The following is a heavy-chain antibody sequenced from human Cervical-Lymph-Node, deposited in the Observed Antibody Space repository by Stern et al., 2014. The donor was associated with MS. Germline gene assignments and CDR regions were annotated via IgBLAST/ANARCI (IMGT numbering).Heavy chain of an antibody. D-gene: IGHD2-2*01. V-gene: IGHV1-3*01. J-gene: IGHJ4*02. CDR1: GYTFSTYA. CDR3: ARTASWAFDS. CDR2: INAGNGNT. Sequence: VQLEESGAEVKKPGASVRVSFKASGYTFSTYAVHWVRQAPGQRLEWIGWINAGNGNTKYSQKFQGRVTITTDTSASTAYMDLSSLRFEDTAVYYCARTASWAFDSWGQGTLVTVSS.